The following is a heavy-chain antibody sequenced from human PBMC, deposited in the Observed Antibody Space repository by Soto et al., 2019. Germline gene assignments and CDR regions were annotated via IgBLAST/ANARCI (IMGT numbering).Heavy chain of an antibody. CDR1: GYTFTSYD. Sequence: QVQLVQSGAEVKKPGASVKVSCKASGYTFTSYDINWVRQATGQGLEWMGWMNPNSGNTGYAQKFQGRVTMTRNTSISTAYMELSSVRSEDTAGYYCAREGTICGIARGMDVWGQGTTVTVSS. CDR2: MNPNSGNT. V-gene: IGHV1-8*01. D-gene: IGHD3-3*01. CDR3: AREGTICGIARGMDV. J-gene: IGHJ6*02.